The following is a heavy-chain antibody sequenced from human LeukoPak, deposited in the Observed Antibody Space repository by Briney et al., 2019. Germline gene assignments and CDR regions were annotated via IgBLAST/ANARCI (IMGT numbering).Heavy chain of an antibody. CDR2: IYSGGST. CDR3: ARGSGVQVWSSLDY. J-gene: IGHJ4*02. Sequence: QPGGSLRLSCAASGFTVSSNYMSWVRQAPGKGLEWVSVIYSGGSTYYADSVKGRFTFSRDNAKNSLYLQMNSLRAEDTAVYYCARGSGVQVWSSLDYWGQGTLVTVSS. V-gene: IGHV3-53*01. CDR1: GFTVSSNY. D-gene: IGHD5-18*01.